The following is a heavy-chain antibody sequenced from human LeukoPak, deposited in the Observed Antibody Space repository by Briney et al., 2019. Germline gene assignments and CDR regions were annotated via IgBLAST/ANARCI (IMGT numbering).Heavy chain of an antibody. J-gene: IGHJ5*02. V-gene: IGHV1-18*01. Sequence: ASVKVSCKASGYTLTNYGISWVRQAPGQGLEWMGWISANNGNTNYAQKVQGRVTMTRDTSISTAYMELSRLRSDDTAVYYCARSPGYCSSTSCRLFDPWGQGTLVTVSS. CDR2: ISANNGNT. CDR1: GYTLTNYG. CDR3: ARSPGYCSSTSCRLFDP. D-gene: IGHD2-2*01.